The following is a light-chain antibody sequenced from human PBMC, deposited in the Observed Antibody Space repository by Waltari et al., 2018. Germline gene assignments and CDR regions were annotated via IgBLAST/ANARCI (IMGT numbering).Light chain of an antibody. J-gene: IGLJ1*01. CDR2: DNN. CDR3: GTWDSSLSAYV. CDR1: SSTIGTNY. Sequence: HSVLTQPPSVSAAPGQKVTISCSGSSSTIGTNYVSWYQQLPGTAPKLLIYDNNKRPSGIPDRFSGSKSGTSATLGITGLQTGDEADYYCGTWDSSLSAYVFGTGTKVTVL. V-gene: IGLV1-51*01.